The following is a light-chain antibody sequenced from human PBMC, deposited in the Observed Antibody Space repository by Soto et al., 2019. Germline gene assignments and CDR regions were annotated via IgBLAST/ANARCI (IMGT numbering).Light chain of an antibody. Sequence: EIVLTQSPGTLSLSPGERATLSCRASQSVSSSYLAWYQQKPGQAPRLLMYGASSRATGIPGRFSGSGSGTDFTLTISRLEPEDFAVYYCQQYGSSRWTLGQGTKVEIK. J-gene: IGKJ1*01. CDR1: QSVSSSY. CDR3: QQYGSSRWT. V-gene: IGKV3-20*01. CDR2: GAS.